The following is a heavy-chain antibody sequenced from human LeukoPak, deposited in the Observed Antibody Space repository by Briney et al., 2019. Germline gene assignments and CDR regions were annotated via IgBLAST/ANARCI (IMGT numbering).Heavy chain of an antibody. CDR2: IYSSGST. D-gene: IGHD1-1*01. J-gene: IGHJ5*02. CDR3: ARHGCANCPYT. Sequence: SETLSLTCTVSGGSISSYYWSWIRQPPGKGLEWIGYIYSSGSTNYNPSLKSRVTILVDTSKNQFSLNLTSVTAADTAVYYCARHGCANCPYTWGQGTLVTVSS. CDR1: GGSISSYY. V-gene: IGHV4-59*08.